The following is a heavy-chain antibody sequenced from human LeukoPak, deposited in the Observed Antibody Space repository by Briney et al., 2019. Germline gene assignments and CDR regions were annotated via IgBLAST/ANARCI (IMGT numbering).Heavy chain of an antibody. Sequence: SGGSLRLSCAASGFTFSSYSMNWVRQAPGKGLEWVSSISSSSSYIYYADSVKGRFTISRDNAKNSLYLQMNSLRAEDTAVYYCARDSVGHSSIFQHWGQGTLVTVSS. D-gene: IGHD6-13*01. J-gene: IGHJ1*01. CDR1: GFTFSSYS. CDR2: ISSSSSYI. CDR3: ARDSVGHSSIFQH. V-gene: IGHV3-21*01.